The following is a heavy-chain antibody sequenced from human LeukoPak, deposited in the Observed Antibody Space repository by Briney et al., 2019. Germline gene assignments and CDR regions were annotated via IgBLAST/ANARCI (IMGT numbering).Heavy chain of an antibody. D-gene: IGHD2-15*01. CDR3: ARRYCSGGSCYSAIDY. CDR1: GGSINNYY. Sequence: PSETLSLTCTVSGGSINNYYWSWIRQPPGKGLEWIGYIYYSGSTKYNPSLKSRVTISADTSKNQFSLKLSSVTAADTAVYYCARRYCSGGSCYSAIDYWGQGTLVTVSS. J-gene: IGHJ4*02. V-gene: IGHV4-59*08. CDR2: IYYSGST.